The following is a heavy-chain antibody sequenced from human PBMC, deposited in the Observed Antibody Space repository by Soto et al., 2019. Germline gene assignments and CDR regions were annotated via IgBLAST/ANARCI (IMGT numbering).Heavy chain of an antibody. V-gene: IGHV1-18*04. Sequence: GXSVKVSCKASGYTFTGYYMHLSRHAPGQGLEWMGWISAYNGNTNYAQKLQGRVTMTTDTSTSTAYMELRSLRSDDTDVYYCARDDIYYYDSSGYVAFDIWGQGTMVTVSS. CDR3: ARDDIYYYDSSGYVAFDI. D-gene: IGHD3-22*01. CDR2: ISAYNGNT. CDR1: GYTFTGYY. J-gene: IGHJ3*02.